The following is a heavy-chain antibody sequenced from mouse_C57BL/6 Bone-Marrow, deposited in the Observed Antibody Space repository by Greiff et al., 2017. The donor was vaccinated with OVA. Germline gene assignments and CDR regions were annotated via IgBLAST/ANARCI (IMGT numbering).Heavy chain of an antibody. CDR2: INPGSGGT. CDR1: GYAFTNYL. D-gene: IGHD1-1*01. J-gene: IGHJ2*01. Sequence: LVESGAELVRPGTSVKVSCKASGYAFTNYLIEWVKQRPGQGLEWIGVINPGSGGTNYNEKFKGKATLTADKSSSTAYMQLSSLTSEDSAVYFCARGYYYAPYYFDYWGQGTTLTVSS. V-gene: IGHV1-54*01. CDR3: ARGYYYAPYYFDY.